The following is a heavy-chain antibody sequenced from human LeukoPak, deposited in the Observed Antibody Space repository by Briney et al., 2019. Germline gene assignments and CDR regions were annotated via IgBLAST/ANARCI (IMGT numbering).Heavy chain of an antibody. V-gene: IGHV3-20*04. CDR3: ARLHQYSSSPLNWFDP. J-gene: IGHJ5*02. D-gene: IGHD6-6*01. CDR1: GFTFDDYG. Sequence: PGGSLRLSCAASGFTFDDYGMSWVRQAPGKGLEWVSGINWNGGSTGYADSVKGRFTISRDNAKNSLYLQMNSLRAEDTALYYCARLHQYSSSPLNWFDPWGQGTLVTVSS. CDR2: INWNGGST.